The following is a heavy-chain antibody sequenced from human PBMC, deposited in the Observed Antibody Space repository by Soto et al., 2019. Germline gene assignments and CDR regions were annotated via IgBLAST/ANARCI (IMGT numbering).Heavy chain of an antibody. CDR2: IFSNDEK. CDR1: GFSLSNVRMG. CDR3: ARSRKQYYDILTGSNPYFDY. D-gene: IGHD3-9*01. J-gene: IGHJ4*02. V-gene: IGHV2-26*01. Sequence: SGPTLVNPTATLTLTCTVSGFSLSNVRMGVSWIRQPPGKALEWLAHIFSNDEKSYSTSLKSRLTISKDTSKSQVVLTMTNMEPVDTATYYCARSRKQYYDILTGSNPYFDYWGQGTLVTVSS.